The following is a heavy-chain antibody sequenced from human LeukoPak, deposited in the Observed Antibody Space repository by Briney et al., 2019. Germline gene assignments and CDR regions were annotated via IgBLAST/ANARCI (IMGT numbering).Heavy chain of an antibody. CDR1: GYTFTGYY. Sequence: ASVKVSCKASGYTFTGYYMHWVRQAPGQGLEWMGWTNPNSGGTNYAQKFQGRVTMTRDTSIGTAYMELSRLRSDDTAVYYCARERFGIAAAGIDPWGQGTLVTVSS. J-gene: IGHJ5*02. V-gene: IGHV1-2*02. CDR3: ARERFGIAAAGIDP. CDR2: TNPNSGGT. D-gene: IGHD6-13*01.